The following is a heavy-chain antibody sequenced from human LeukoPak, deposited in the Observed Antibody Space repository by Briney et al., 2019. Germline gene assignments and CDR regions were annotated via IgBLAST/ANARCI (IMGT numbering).Heavy chain of an antibody. CDR1: GGSISSYY. V-gene: IGHV4-59*08. D-gene: IGHD4-17*01. CDR2: IYYSGST. Sequence: SETLSLTCTVSGGSISSYYWSWIRQPPGKGLEWIGYIYYSGSTNYNPSLKSRVTISVDTSKNQFSLKLSSVTAADTAVYYCARRGGDYELDYWGQGTLVTVSS. CDR3: ARRGGDYELDY. J-gene: IGHJ4*02.